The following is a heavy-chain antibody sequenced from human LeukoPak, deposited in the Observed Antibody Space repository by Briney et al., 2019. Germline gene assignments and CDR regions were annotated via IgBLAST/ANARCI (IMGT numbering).Heavy chain of an antibody. CDR3: AEAAAGIWFDP. CDR1: GYSISSGYY. V-gene: IGHV4-38-2*02. CDR2: IYYSGST. D-gene: IGHD6-13*01. J-gene: IGHJ5*02. Sequence: SETLSLTCTVSGYSISSGYYWGWIRQPPGKGLEWIGSIYYSGSTYYNPSLKSRVTISVDTSKNQFSLKLSSVTAADTAVYYCAEAAAGIWFDPWGQGTLVTVSS.